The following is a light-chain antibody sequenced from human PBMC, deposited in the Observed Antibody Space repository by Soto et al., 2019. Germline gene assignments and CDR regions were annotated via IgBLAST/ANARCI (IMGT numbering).Light chain of an antibody. V-gene: IGKV3-20*01. J-gene: IGKJ1*01. CDR2: GAS. Sequence: EIVLTQSPGTLSLSPGERATLSCRASQSVSSSYLAWYQRKPGQAPRLLIYGASSRATGIPDRFSGSGSGTDFTLTISRLEPADFAGYYCQQYGSSPWTFGQGTKVEIK. CDR1: QSVSSSY. CDR3: QQYGSSPWT.